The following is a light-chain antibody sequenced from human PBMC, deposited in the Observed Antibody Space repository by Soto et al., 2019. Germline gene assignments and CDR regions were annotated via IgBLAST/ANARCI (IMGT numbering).Light chain of an antibody. CDR2: EVS. CDR3: NSYTGSSTYV. CDR1: SSDVGRYNR. J-gene: IGLJ1*01. Sequence: QSVLTQPPSVSGSPGQSVAISCTGTSSDVGRYNRVSWYQQPPGAAPKLMIYEVSNRPSGVPDRFSGSKSGNTASLTISGLQAEDEADYYCNSYTGSSTYVFGTGTKLTVL. V-gene: IGLV2-18*02.